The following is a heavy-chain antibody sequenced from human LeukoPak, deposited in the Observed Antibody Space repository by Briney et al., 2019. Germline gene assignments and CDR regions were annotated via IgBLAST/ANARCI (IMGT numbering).Heavy chain of an antibody. Sequence: SETLSLTCSVFGDSISNNFYYWGWIRQTPGKGLAWIASIDYTGTTYYNPSFKSRVSISMDTSKNQFSLKLTSVTAADTAMFYCVKFKRRPRTYSYDYEFWGQGTLVTVSP. CDR1: GDSISNNFYY. D-gene: IGHD5-18*01. CDR3: VKFKRRPRTYSYDYEF. V-gene: IGHV4-39*07. J-gene: IGHJ4*02. CDR2: IDYTGTT.